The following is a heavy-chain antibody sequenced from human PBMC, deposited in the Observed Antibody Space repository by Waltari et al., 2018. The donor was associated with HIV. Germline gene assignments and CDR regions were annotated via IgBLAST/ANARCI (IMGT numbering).Heavy chain of an antibody. V-gene: IGHV4-61*02. CDR2: IYTSGST. CDR1: GDSISSGSFY. D-gene: IGHD3-22*01. Sequence: QVQLQESGPRLVKPSQTMSLTCTVSGDSISSGSFYWNWIRQPAGKGLGWIGRIYTSGSTNYNPSLKSRVSISLDTSKNQFSLKRDSVTAADTAVYYCARVDSRVGAEFFRHWGQGTLVSVSS. J-gene: IGHJ1*01. CDR3: ARVDSRVGAEFFRH.